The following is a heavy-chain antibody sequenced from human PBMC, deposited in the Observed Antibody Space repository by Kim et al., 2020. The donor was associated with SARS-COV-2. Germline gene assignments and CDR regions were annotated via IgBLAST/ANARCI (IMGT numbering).Heavy chain of an antibody. Sequence: GESLKISCKGSGYSFTSYWISWVRQMPGKGLEWMGRIDPSDSYTNYSPSFQGHVTISADKSISTAYLQWSSLKASDTAMYYCARHTYYYDSSGYYADHAFDIWGQGTMVTVSS. CDR2: IDPSDSYT. V-gene: IGHV5-10-1*01. CDR3: ARHTYYYDSSGYYADHAFDI. J-gene: IGHJ3*02. CDR1: GYSFTSYW. D-gene: IGHD3-22*01.